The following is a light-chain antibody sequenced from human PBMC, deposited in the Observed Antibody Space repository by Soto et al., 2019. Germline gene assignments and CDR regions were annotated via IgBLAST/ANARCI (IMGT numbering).Light chain of an antibody. CDR3: QQYKNWPL. CDR2: GAS. Sequence: EIVLTQSPGTLSLSPGERATLSCMASQSFSNNYLAWYQQKPGQAPRLLIYGASNRATGIPDRFSGSGSGTDFTLTISRLEPEDFAVYYCQQYKNWPLFGQGTRLEIK. J-gene: IGKJ5*01. CDR1: QSFSNNY. V-gene: IGKV3-20*01.